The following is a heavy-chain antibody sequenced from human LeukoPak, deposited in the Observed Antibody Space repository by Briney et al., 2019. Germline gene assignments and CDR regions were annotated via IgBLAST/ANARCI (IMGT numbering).Heavy chain of an antibody. J-gene: IGHJ4*02. CDR3: AKDQYYYDSSGYFDY. Sequence: GGSLRLSCAASGFTFSSYGMHWVRQAPGKGLEWVAVISYDGSNKYYADSVKGRFTISRDNSKNTLYLQMNSPRAEDTAVYYCAKDQYYYDSSGYFDYWGQGTLGTVSS. CDR1: GFTFSSYG. CDR2: ISYDGSNK. D-gene: IGHD3-22*01. V-gene: IGHV3-30*18.